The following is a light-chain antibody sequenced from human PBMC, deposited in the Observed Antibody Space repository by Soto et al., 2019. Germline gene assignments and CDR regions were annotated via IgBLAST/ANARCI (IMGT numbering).Light chain of an antibody. CDR3: QSYDTRLSGWV. CDR2: TNS. V-gene: IGLV1-40*01. Sequence: QSVLTQPPSVSGAPGQRVTISCTGSSSNIGTGYDVHWYQQLPGTAPKLLIYTNSNRPSGVPDRFSGSKSGTSASLAITGLQAEDEADYYCQSYDTRLSGWVFGGGTKLTVL. CDR1: SSNIGTGYD. J-gene: IGLJ3*02.